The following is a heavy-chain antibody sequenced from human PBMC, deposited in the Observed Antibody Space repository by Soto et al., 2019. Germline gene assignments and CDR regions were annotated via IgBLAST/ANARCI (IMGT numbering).Heavy chain of an antibody. CDR2: ISGSGGST. Sequence: GGSLRLSCAASGFTFSSYAMSWVRQAPGKGLEWVSAISGSGGSTYYADSVKGRFTISRDNSKNTLYLQMNSLRAEDTAVYYCAKDRWDIVVVPAALTFDYWGQGTLVTVSS. CDR3: AKDRWDIVVVPAALTFDY. V-gene: IGHV3-23*01. D-gene: IGHD2-2*01. J-gene: IGHJ4*02. CDR1: GFTFSSYA.